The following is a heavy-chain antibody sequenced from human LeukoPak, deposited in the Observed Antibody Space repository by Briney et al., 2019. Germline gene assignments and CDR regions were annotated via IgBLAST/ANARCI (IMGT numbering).Heavy chain of an antibody. J-gene: IGHJ4*02. CDR2: FSVRYNVI. D-gene: IGHD6-13*01. CDR1: GFSLTNFD. CDR3: ARDLPVAAADF. V-gene: IGHV3-48*01. Sequence: GGSLRLSCAASGFSLTNFDMNWIRQAPGKGLEWVSFFSVRYNVIYYADSEKGRFTVSRDEAKNSLYLQMNSLRAEDTALYYCARDLPVAAADFWGQGTLVTVSS.